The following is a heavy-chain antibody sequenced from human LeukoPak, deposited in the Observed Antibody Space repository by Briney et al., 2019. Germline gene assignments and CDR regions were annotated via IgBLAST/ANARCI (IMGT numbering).Heavy chain of an antibody. V-gene: IGHV4-34*01. CDR2: INDSGST. CDR1: GGSFSGYY. D-gene: IGHD2-8*01. J-gene: IGHJ5*02. CDR3: ARGRRTAQTKNNWFDP. Sequence: PSETLSLTCAVYGGSFSGYYWSRIRQPPGKGLEWIGEINDSGSTNYNPSLKSRVTISVDTSKNQFSLKLSSVTAADTAVYFCARGRRTAQTKNNWFDPWGQETLVTASS.